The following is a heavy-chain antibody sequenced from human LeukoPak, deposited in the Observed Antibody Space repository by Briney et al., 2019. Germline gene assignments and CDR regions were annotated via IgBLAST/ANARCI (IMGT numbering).Heavy chain of an antibody. V-gene: IGHV4-34*01. Sequence: SETLSLTCAVYGGSFSGYYWSWIRKPPGKGLEWIGEINHSGSTNYNPSLKSRVTISADTSKNQFSLKLSSVTAADTAVYYCARRESGSYYFDYWGQGTLVTVSS. CDR3: ARRESGSYYFDY. D-gene: IGHD1-26*01. CDR2: INHSGST. J-gene: IGHJ4*02. CDR1: GGSFSGYY.